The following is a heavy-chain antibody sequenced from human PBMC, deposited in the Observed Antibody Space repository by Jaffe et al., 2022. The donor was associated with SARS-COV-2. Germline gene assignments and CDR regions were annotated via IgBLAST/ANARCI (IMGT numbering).Heavy chain of an antibody. D-gene: IGHD3-3*01. CDR1: GGSISSYY. Sequence: QVQLQESGPGLVKPSETLSLTCTVSGGSISSYYWSWIRQPPGKGLEWIGYIYYSGSTNYNPSLKSRVTISVDTSKNQFSLKLSSVTAADTAVYYCARALGFWSSRDNYGMDVWGQGTTVTVSS. J-gene: IGHJ6*02. CDR2: IYYSGST. CDR3: ARALGFWSSRDNYGMDV. V-gene: IGHV4-59*01.